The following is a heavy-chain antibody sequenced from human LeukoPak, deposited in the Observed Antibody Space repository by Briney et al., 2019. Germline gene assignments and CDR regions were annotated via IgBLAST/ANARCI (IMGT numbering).Heavy chain of an antibody. CDR2: INPNSGGT. CDR1: GGTFSSYA. J-gene: IGHJ6*03. V-gene: IGHV1-2*02. CDR3: ARDSSRISMVRGSFGNDYYMDV. D-gene: IGHD3-10*01. Sequence: ASVKVSCKASGGTFSSYAISWVRQAPGQGLEWMGWINPNSGGTNYAQKFQGRVTMTRDTSISTAYMELSRLRSDDTAVYYCARDSSRISMVRGSFGNDYYMDVWGKGTTVTVSS.